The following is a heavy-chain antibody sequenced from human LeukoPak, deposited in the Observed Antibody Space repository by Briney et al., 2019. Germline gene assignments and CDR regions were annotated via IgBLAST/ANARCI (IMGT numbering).Heavy chain of an antibody. Sequence: ASVKVSCKASGYTLTGYYMHWVRQAPGQGLEWMGWINPNSGGTNYAQNFQGRVTMTRDTSISTDSMELSRLRSDDTAVYYCAAYGDHWYFDLWGRGTLVTVSS. CDR2: INPNSGGT. D-gene: IGHD4-17*01. V-gene: IGHV1-2*02. CDR3: AAYGDHWYFDL. J-gene: IGHJ2*01. CDR1: GYTLTGYY.